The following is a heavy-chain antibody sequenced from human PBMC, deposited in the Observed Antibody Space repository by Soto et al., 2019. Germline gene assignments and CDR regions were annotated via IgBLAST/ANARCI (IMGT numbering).Heavy chain of an antibody. J-gene: IGHJ4*02. CDR1: GFTFSSYG. CDR3: AKGIVVVRGYYFNY. V-gene: IGHV3-30*18. CDR2: ISYDGSNK. Sequence: GGSLRLSCAASGFTFSSYGVHWVRQAPGKGLEWVAVISYDGSNKYYADSVKGRFTISRDNSKNTLYLRMNSLRADDTAVYYCAKGIVVVRGYYFNYWGQGTLVTVSS. D-gene: IGHD3-22*01.